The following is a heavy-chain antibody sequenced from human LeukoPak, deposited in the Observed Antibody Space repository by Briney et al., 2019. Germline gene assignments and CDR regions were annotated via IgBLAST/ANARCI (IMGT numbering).Heavy chain of an antibody. CDR2: ISYDGSNK. CDR3: ARGPYHYDSGSSSGAFDI. V-gene: IGHV3-30*03. Sequence: GGSLRLSCAASGFTFSSYGMHWVRQAPGKGLEWVAVISYDGSNKYYADSVKGRFTISRDNSKNTLYLQMSSLRPEDTAVYHCARGPYHYDSGSSSGAFDIWGQGTMVTVSS. CDR1: GFTFSSYG. J-gene: IGHJ3*02. D-gene: IGHD3-10*01.